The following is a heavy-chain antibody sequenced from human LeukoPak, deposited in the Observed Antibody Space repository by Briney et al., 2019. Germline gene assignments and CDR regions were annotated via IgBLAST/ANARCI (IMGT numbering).Heavy chain of an antibody. CDR2: MYHSWST. CDR1: GGSIYINNYY. V-gene: IGHV4-39*07. D-gene: IGHD1-26*01. Sequence: SETLSLTCTISGGSIYINNYYWVWIRQPPGEGLEWIASMYHSWSTYYNPSLKSRVSMALDTSKNQFSLKLSSVTAADTAVYYCARAAGGWDKYYYYYIDVWGKGTTVTVSS. J-gene: IGHJ6*03. CDR3: ARAAGGWDKYYYYYIDV.